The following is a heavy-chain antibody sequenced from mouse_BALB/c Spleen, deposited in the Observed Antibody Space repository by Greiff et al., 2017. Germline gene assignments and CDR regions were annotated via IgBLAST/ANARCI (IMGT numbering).Heavy chain of an antibody. CDR1: GYTFTSYW. CDR2: INPSTGYT. D-gene: IGHD2-3*01. CDR3: AKEDGYYLYYYAMDY. V-gene: IGHV1-7*01. J-gene: IGHJ4*01. Sequence: VKLQESGAELAKPGASVKMSCKASGYTFTSYWMHWVKQRPGQGLEWIGYINPSTGYTEYNQKFKDKATLTADKSSSTAYMQLSSLTSEDSAVYYCAKEDGYYLYYYAMDYWGQGTSVTVSS.